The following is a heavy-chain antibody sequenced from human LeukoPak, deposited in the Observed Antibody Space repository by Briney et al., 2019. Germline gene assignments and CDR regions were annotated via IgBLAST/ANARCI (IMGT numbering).Heavy chain of an antibody. J-gene: IGHJ5*02. D-gene: IGHD2-2*01. Sequence: GGSLRLSCAASRFIFSNYAMSWVRQAPGKGLEWVSVIYSGGSTYYADSVKGRFTISRHNSKNTLYLQMNSLRAEDTAVYYCAGGGGYCSSTSCRARFDPWGQGTLVTVSS. CDR3: AGGGGYCSSTSCRARFDP. V-gene: IGHV3-53*04. CDR2: IYSGGST. CDR1: RFIFSNYA.